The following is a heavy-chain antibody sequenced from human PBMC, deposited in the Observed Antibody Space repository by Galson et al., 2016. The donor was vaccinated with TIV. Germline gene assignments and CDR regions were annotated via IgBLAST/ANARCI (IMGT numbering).Heavy chain of an antibody. J-gene: IGHJ4*02. V-gene: IGHV4-39*01. CDR3: ARQEQEMEAPLWD. CDR1: GDSISSSRHF. CDR2: IYYSRYT. D-gene: IGHD3-16*01. Sequence: TLSLTCTVSGDSISSSRHFWGWIRQPPGKGLEWIGTIYYSRYTYYTSSLKSRVTVSVDTSRNQISLKVSSVTASDTGVYCCARQEQEMEAPLWDWGQGTLVTVSS.